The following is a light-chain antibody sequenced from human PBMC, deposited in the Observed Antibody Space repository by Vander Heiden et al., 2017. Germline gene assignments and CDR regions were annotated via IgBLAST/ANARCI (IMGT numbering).Light chain of an antibody. CDR2: RDN. CDR3: ATWDDSLSSWV. J-gene: IGLJ3*02. Sequence: QSVLTQPPSTFGTPGQRATFSCSGSTTNIENNYVYWYQKFPGTAPKIVIYRDNQRPSGISDRFSGSKSGTSASLAISGLRSEDEADYYCATWDDSLSSWVFGGGTGLTVL. V-gene: IGLV1-47*01. CDR1: TTNIENNY.